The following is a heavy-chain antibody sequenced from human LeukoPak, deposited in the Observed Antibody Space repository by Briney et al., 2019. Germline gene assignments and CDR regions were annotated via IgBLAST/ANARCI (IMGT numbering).Heavy chain of an antibody. D-gene: IGHD6-19*01. CDR2: IRSKANSYAT. CDR1: GFTFSGSA. Sequence: GGSLKLSCAASGFTFSGSAMHWVRQASGKGLEWVGRIRSKANSYATAYAASVKGRFTISRDDSKNTAYLQMNSLKTEDTAVYYRTPVGATVAGFHYWGQGTLVTVSS. V-gene: IGHV3-73*01. CDR3: TPVGATVAGFHY. J-gene: IGHJ4*02.